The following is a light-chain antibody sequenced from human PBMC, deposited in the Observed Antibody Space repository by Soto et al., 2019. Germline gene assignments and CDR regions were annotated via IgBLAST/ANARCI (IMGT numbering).Light chain of an antibody. CDR1: QGISSA. J-gene: IGKJ4*01. V-gene: IGKV1-13*02. Sequence: AIQLTQSPSSLSASVGDRVTITCRASQGISSASAWCQQKPGKAPKLLIYDASSLESGVPSRFSGSGSGTDFTLTISSLQPEDFATYYCQQFNSYPLTFGGGTKVEIK. CDR2: DAS. CDR3: QQFNSYPLT.